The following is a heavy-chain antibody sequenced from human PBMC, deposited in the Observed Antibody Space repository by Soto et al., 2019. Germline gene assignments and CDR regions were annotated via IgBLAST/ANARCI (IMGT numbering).Heavy chain of an antibody. Sequence: QEHPVQSGAEVKKPGASMTVSCQASGYLFSTYSVHWVRHAPGQALQWMGVIDPSDGSTIYAQQIQERITLTSDTSARTVFLGLTSLTFDDTAIYYCTKVFVTSQLPKHFYYGMDVWGQGTTVTVSS. D-gene: IGHD6-6*01. CDR2: IDPSDGST. CDR1: GYLFSTYS. CDR3: TKVFVTSQLPKHFYYGMDV. J-gene: IGHJ6*02. V-gene: IGHV1-46*01.